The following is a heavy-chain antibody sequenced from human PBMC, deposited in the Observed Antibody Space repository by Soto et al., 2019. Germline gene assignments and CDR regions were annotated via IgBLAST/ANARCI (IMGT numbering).Heavy chain of an antibody. Sequence: SETLSLTCTVSGGSISSGDYYWSWIRQPPGKGLEWIGYIYYSGSTYYNPSLKSRVTISVDTSKNQFSLKLSSVTAADTAVYYCARGALLHDWYFDLWGRGTLVTVSS. J-gene: IGHJ2*01. CDR1: GGSISSGDYY. CDR2: IYYSGST. CDR3: ARGALLHDWYFDL. D-gene: IGHD2-15*01. V-gene: IGHV4-30-4*01.